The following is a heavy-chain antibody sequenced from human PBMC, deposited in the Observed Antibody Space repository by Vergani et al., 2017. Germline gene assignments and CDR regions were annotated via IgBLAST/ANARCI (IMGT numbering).Heavy chain of an antibody. Sequence: EVQLLESGGGLVQPGGSLRLSCAASGFTFSSYAMSWVRQAPGKGLEWVSAISGSGGSTYYADSVKGRFTISRDNSKNTLYLQMNSLRAEDTAVYYCAKVWGVSIAAAGDYFDYWGQGTLVTVSS. CDR3: AKVWGVSIAAAGDYFDY. CDR2: ISGSGGST. CDR1: GFTFSSYA. D-gene: IGHD6-13*01. J-gene: IGHJ4*02. V-gene: IGHV3-23*01.